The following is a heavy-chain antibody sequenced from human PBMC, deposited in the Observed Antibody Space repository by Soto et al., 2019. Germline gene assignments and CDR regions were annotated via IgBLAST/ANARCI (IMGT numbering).Heavy chain of an antibody. V-gene: IGHV3-48*03. D-gene: IGHD3-9*01. CDR1: GFTFSSYE. CDR2: ISSSGSTI. J-gene: IGHJ6*02. Sequence: VGSLRLSCAASGFTFSSYEMNWVRQAPGKGLEWVSYISSSGSTIYYADSVKGRFTISRDNAKNSLYLQMNSLRAEDTAVYYCARDQSDDILTGRVTYYYGMDVWGQGTTVTVSS. CDR3: ARDQSDDILTGRVTYYYGMDV.